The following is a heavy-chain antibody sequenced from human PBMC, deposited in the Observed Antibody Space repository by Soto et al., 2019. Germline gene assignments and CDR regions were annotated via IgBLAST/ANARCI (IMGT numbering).Heavy chain of an antibody. CDR2: ISYDGRNK. D-gene: IGHD1-1*01. CDR1: GFIFDDYG. J-gene: IGHJ4*02. Sequence: GVLRLSCAASGFIFDDYGMSWVRQAPGKGLEWVAVISYDGRNKYYADSVKGRFTISRDNSKSTLSLQMNSLRVEDTAVYYCARDLGLGYNSTFDYWGRGTLVTVS. V-gene: IGHV3-30*03. CDR3: ARDLGLGYNSTFDY.